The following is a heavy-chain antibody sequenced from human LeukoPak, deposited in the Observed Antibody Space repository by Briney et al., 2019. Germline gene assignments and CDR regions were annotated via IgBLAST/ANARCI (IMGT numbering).Heavy chain of an antibody. Sequence: SETLSLTCTVSGGSISNSNYYWGWIRQPPGKGLEWIGGAYYSGTTYYSPSLKSRVTISVDTSRNHFSLNLNSVTAADTAVYYCARHSSSAWYYYFDYWGQGSFVTVPS. CDR3: ARHSSSAWYYYFDY. V-gene: IGHV4-39*01. CDR2: AYYSGTT. D-gene: IGHD6-19*01. J-gene: IGHJ4*02. CDR1: GGSISNSNYY.